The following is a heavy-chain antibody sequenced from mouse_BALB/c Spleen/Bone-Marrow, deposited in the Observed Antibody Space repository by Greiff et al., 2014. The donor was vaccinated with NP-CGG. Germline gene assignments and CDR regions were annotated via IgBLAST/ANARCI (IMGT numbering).Heavy chain of an antibody. CDR3: ANYYGSSSY. Sequence: QVQLQQSGSVLVRPGASVKLSCKASGYTFTSSWMHWAKQRPGQGLEWIGEIHPNSGNTNYNEKFKGKATLTVDISSSTAYVDPSSLTSEDSAVYYCANYYGSSSYWGQGTTLTVSS. CDR1: GYTFTSSW. J-gene: IGHJ2*01. V-gene: IGHV1S130*01. D-gene: IGHD1-1*01. CDR2: IHPNSGNT.